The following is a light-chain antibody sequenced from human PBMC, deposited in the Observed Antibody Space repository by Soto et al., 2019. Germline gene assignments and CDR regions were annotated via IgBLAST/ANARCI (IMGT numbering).Light chain of an antibody. CDR2: GAS. Sequence: EIVLTQSPGTLSLSAGERATLSCRASQSVSSSYLAWYQQKPGQAPRLLIYGASNRATGLPDRFSGSGSGTDFTLTISRLEPEDFAAYYCQQYGSSPSTFGQGTRLEIK. V-gene: IGKV3-20*01. CDR1: QSVSSSY. J-gene: IGKJ5*01. CDR3: QQYGSSPST.